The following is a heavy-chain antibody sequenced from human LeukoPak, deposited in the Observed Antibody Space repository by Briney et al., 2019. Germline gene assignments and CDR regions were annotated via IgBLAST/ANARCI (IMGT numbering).Heavy chain of an antibody. V-gene: IGHV4-34*01. CDR2: INHSGST. Sequence: SETLSLTCAVYGGSFSGYYWSWIRQPPGKGLEWIGEINHSGSTNYNPSLKSRVTISVDTSKNQFSLKLSSVTAADTAVYYCARVPDYSSGGNWFDPWGQGTLVTVSS. CDR3: ARVPDYSSGGNWFDP. D-gene: IGHD6-19*01. CDR1: GGSFSGYY. J-gene: IGHJ5*02.